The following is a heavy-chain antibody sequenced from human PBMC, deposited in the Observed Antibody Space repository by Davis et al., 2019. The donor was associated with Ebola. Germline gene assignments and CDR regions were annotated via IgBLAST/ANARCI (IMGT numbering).Heavy chain of an antibody. CDR1: GYTFTSYG. CDR3: ARGYCSGGSCYSANY. Sequence: ASVKVSCKASGYTFTSYGISWVRQAPGQGLEWMGWISAYNGNTNYAQKLQGRVTMTTDTSTSTAYMELRSLRSDDTAVYYYARGYCSGGSCYSANYWGQGTLVTVSS. J-gene: IGHJ4*02. CDR2: ISAYNGNT. D-gene: IGHD2-15*01. V-gene: IGHV1-18*01.